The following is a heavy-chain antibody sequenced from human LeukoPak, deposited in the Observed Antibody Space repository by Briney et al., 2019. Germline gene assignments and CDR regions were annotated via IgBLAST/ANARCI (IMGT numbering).Heavy chain of an antibody. J-gene: IGHJ4*02. D-gene: IGHD2-15*01. V-gene: IGHV3-21*01. Sequence: GGSLRLSCAASGFTFSSYSMNWVRQAPEKGLEWVSSISSSSSYIYYADSVKGRFTISRDNAKNSLYLQMNSLRAEDTAVYYCARDFGTATPLEDYWGQGTLVTVSS. CDR2: ISSSSSYI. CDR3: ARDFGTATPLEDY. CDR1: GFTFSSYS.